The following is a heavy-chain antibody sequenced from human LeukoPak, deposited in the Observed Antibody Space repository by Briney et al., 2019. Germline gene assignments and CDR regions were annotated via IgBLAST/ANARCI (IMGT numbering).Heavy chain of an antibody. CDR3: ARDLWGDRYGFFDS. Sequence: GGSLRLSRAASGFTFRRYWIHWVRQAPGKGLVWVSRINNGGSSASYGGPVEGRFTMSRDNAKNTIYLQMNSLRAEDTAVYFCARDLWGDRYGFFDSWGQGTLVTVSS. CDR1: GFTFRRYW. CDR2: INNGGSSA. D-gene: IGHD5-18*01. J-gene: IGHJ4*02. V-gene: IGHV3-74*01.